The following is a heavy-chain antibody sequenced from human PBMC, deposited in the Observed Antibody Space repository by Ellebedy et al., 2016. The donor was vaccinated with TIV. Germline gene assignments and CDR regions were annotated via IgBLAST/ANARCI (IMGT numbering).Heavy chain of an antibody. J-gene: IGHJ4*02. CDR1: GFPFSSYG. CDR3: ARGLTIFGVVS. V-gene: IGHV3-48*02. CDR2: ISSSSTI. Sequence: GESLKISCAASGFPFSSYGMHWVRQAPGKGLEWVSYISSSSTIYYADSVKGRFNIPSDNAKNSLYLQMNSQRDEDTAVYYCARGLTIFGVVSWGQGTLVTVSS. D-gene: IGHD3-3*01.